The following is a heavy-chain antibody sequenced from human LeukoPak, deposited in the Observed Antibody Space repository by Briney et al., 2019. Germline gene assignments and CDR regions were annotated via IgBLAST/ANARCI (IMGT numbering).Heavy chain of an antibody. CDR3: VRGNYDNRGYSNAFDI. CDR1: GASISSSY. Sequence: SETLSLTCTVSGASISSSYWSWIRQPPGKRLEWIGYIYYNGNTNSNPSLKSRVTISADTSKNQFSLKLSSVTAADTAVYYCVRGNYDNRGYSNAFDIWGQGAMVTVSS. V-gene: IGHV4-59*01. J-gene: IGHJ3*02. CDR2: IYYNGNT. D-gene: IGHD3-22*01.